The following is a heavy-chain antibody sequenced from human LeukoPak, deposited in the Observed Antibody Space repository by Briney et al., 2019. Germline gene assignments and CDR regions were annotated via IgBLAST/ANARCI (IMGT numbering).Heavy chain of an antibody. Sequence: GGSPRLSCAASGFTPSDYYMSWIRQTPGKGLEWISYMSSTGNTIYYEASVKGRFTVSRDSAKNSLFLQMDSLRAEDTGVYFCARSSDYFTYFGLWGRGSLVTVSS. CDR3: ARSSDYFTYFGL. D-gene: IGHD2/OR15-2a*01. CDR2: MSSTGNTI. V-gene: IGHV3-11*04. CDR1: GFTPSDYY. J-gene: IGHJ2*01.